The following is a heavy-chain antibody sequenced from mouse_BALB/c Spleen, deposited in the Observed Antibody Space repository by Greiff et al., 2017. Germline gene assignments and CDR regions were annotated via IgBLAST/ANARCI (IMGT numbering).Heavy chain of an antibody. CDR2: IWSGGST. CDR1: GFSLTSYG. J-gene: IGHJ3*01. Sequence: QVQLKESGPGLVQPSQSLSITCTVSGFSLTSYGVHWVRQSPGKGLEWLGVIWSGGSTDYNAAFISRLSISKDNSKSQVFFKMNSLQADDTTIYYCARNYYYGSSSWFAYWGQGTLVTVSA. CDR3: ARNYYYGSSSWFAY. D-gene: IGHD1-1*01. V-gene: IGHV2-4-1*01.